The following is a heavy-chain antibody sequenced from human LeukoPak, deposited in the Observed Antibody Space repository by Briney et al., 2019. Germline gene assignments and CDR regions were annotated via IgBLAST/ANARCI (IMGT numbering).Heavy chain of an antibody. Sequence: PSETLSLTCTVSGGSISSYYWSWIRQPPGKGLEWIGYIYYSGSTNYNPSLKSRVTISVDTSKNQISLKLSSVTAADTAVYYCARVDYGGNSPFDYWGQGTLVTVSS. CDR2: IYYSGST. V-gene: IGHV4-59*01. CDR1: GGSISSYY. CDR3: ARVDYGGNSPFDY. J-gene: IGHJ4*02. D-gene: IGHD4-23*01.